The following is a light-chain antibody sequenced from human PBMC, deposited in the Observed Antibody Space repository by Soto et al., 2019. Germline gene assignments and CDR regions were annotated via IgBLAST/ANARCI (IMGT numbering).Light chain of an antibody. V-gene: IGKV1-39*01. CDR3: QQSYSTPT. Sequence: DIQMTQSPSSLSASVGDRVTITCRASQRISTYLNWYQQKPGKAPKLLIYAASSLQSGVPSRFSGSGSGTDFTLTISSLQPEDFATYYCQQSYSTPTFGPGTKVYIE. CDR2: AAS. J-gene: IGKJ3*01. CDR1: QRISTY.